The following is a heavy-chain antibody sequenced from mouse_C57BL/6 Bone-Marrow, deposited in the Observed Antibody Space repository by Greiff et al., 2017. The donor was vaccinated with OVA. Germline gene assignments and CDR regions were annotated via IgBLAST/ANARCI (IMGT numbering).Heavy chain of an antibody. V-gene: IGHV1-42*01. CDR3: AREAHDGSSVY. J-gene: IGHJ3*01. CDR1: GYSFTGYY. CDR2: INPSTGGT. D-gene: IGHD1-1*01. Sequence: EVQLQQSGPELVKPGASVKISCKASGYSFTGYYMNWVKQSPEKSLEWIGEINPSTGGTTYNQKFKAKATLTVDKSSSTAYMQLKSLTSEDSAVYYCAREAHDGSSVYWGQGTLVTVSA.